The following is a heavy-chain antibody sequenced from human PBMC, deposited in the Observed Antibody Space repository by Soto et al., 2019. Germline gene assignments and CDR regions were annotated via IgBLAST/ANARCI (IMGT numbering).Heavy chain of an antibody. J-gene: IGHJ5*02. CDR2: ISYDGSNK. Sequence: QVQLVESGGGVVQPGRSLRLSCAASGFTFSNYGMHWVRQALGKGLEWVAVISYDGSNKYYADSVKGRFSISRDNSKNTLYLQMNSLRAEDTAVYYCAKGDWFDPWGQGTLVTVSS. CDR3: AKGDWFDP. CDR1: GFTFSNYG. V-gene: IGHV3-30*18.